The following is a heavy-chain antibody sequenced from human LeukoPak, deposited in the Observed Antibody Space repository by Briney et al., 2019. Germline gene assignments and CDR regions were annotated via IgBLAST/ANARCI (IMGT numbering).Heavy chain of an antibody. CDR2: INPSGGST. V-gene: IGHV1-46*01. CDR1: GYTFTSYY. Sequence: GAPVKVSCKASGYTFTSYYMHWVRQAPGQGLERMGIINPSGGSTSYAQKFQGRVTMTRDMSTSTVYMELSSLRSEDTAVYYCARVDDYGDYGVEPSGYWGQGTLVTVSS. J-gene: IGHJ4*02. CDR3: ARVDDYGDYGVEPSGY. D-gene: IGHD4-17*01.